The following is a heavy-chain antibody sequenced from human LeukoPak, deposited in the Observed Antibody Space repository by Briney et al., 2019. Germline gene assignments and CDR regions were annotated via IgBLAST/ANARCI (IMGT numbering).Heavy chain of an antibody. V-gene: IGHV1-69*06. CDR3: AREGADSSGYYDDAFDI. CDR1: GGTFSSYA. Sequence: ASVKVSCKASGGTFSSYAISWVRQAPGQGLEWMGRIIPIFGTANYAQKFQGRVTITADKSTSTAYMELSSLRSEDTAVYYCAREGADSSGYYDDAFDIWGQGTMVTVSS. D-gene: IGHD3-22*01. J-gene: IGHJ3*02. CDR2: IIPIFGTA.